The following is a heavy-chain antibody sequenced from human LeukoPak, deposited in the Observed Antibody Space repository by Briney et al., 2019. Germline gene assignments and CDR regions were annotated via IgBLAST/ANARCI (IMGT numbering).Heavy chain of an antibody. J-gene: IGHJ4*02. CDR3: AKDHRTSGYSGYHVYYFDY. CDR1: GFTFSNYW. V-gene: IGHV3-7*03. D-gene: IGHD5-12*01. CDR2: IKQDGTEK. Sequence: PGGSLRLSCAASGFTFSNYWMSWVRQAPGKGLEWVANIKQDGTEKYYVDSVRGRFTISRDNAKNSLYLQMNRLRAEDTAVYYCAKDHRTSGYSGYHVYYFDYWGQGTLVTVSS.